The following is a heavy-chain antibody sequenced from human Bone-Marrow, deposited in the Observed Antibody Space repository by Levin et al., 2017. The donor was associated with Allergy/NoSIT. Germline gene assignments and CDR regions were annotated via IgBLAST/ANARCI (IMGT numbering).Heavy chain of an antibody. CDR2: ISNDESEK. J-gene: IGHJ4*02. D-gene: IGHD3-10*01. V-gene: IGHV3-30*18. CDR3: AKGPRRGYGRQENYPFDY. CDR1: GFPSRSYD. Sequence: GGSLRLSCVASGFPSRSYDMHWVRQAPGKGLEWVALISNDESEKYYADSVKGRFTISRDKSQNTVYLQMHSLRAEDTALYYCAKGPRRGYGRQENYPFDYWGQGTLVTVSS.